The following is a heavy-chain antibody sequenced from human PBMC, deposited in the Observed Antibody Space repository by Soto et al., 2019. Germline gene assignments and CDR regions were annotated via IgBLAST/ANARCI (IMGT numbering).Heavy chain of an antibody. CDR3: AIPYSSSPSTMDV. J-gene: IGHJ6*03. Sequence: PGESLKISCKGSGYSFTGYWIGWVRQIPGKGLEWMGIIYPGDSDTRYSPSFQGQVTISADKSISTAYLQWSSLKASDTAMYYCAIPYSSSPSTMDVWGKGTTVTVSS. CDR2: IYPGDSDT. CDR1: GYSFTGYW. D-gene: IGHD6-13*01. V-gene: IGHV5-51*01.